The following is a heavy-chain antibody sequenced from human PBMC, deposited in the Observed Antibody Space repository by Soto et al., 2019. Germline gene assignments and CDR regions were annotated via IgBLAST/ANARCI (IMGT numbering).Heavy chain of an antibody. Sequence: SETLSLTCTVSGGSISSGGYYWSWIRQHPGKGLEWIGYIYYSGSTYYNPSLKSRVTISVDTSKNQFSLKLSSVTAADTAVYYCASTMIVPYYFDYWGQGTLVTVSS. D-gene: IGHD3-22*01. J-gene: IGHJ4*02. V-gene: IGHV4-31*03. CDR3: ASTMIVPYYFDY. CDR2: IYYSGST. CDR1: GGSISSGGYY.